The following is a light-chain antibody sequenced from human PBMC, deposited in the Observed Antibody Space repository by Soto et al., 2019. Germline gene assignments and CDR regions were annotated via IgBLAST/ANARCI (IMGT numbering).Light chain of an antibody. J-gene: IGLJ7*01. V-gene: IGLV1-44*01. CDR3: AAWDDGLNGVV. CDR1: GSNIGGNA. Sequence: LTQPPSASGTPGQRVTLTCSGGGSNIGGNAVNWYQQLPGTAPKLLIYINNQRPSGVPDRFSGSKSGTSASLAISGLQSEDEAHYYCAAWDDGLNGVVFGGGTQLTVL. CDR2: INN.